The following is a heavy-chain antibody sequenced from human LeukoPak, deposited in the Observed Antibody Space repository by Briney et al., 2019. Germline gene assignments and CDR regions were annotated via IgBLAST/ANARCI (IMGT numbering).Heavy chain of an antibody. Sequence: PGGSLRLSCAASGFTFSSYAMSWVRQAPGKGLEWVSGISSSGGSTVYADSVKGRFTISRDNSKNTLYLQMNSLRAEDTAVYYCAKGSKAVVFTRDHYMDVWGKGITVTISS. J-gene: IGHJ6*03. V-gene: IGHV3-23*01. CDR1: GFTFSSYA. CDR3: AKGSKAVVFTRDHYMDV. CDR2: ISSSGGST. D-gene: IGHD3-22*01.